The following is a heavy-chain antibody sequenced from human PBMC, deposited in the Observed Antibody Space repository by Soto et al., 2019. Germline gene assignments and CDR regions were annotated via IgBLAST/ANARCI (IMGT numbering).Heavy chain of an antibody. V-gene: IGHV3-7*05. CDR2: IKPDGTEI. D-gene: IGHD2-8*01. CDR1: GFTCRTCL. Sequence: GGSLRLSCAASGFTCRTCLMSWVRQAPGQGLQRVANIKPDGTEIYYVDSVKGRFTISRDNAKNSLYLQMNSLSAEDTAVYYCTSFAMANFWGQGIRVTVSS. CDR3: TSFAMANF. J-gene: IGHJ4*02.